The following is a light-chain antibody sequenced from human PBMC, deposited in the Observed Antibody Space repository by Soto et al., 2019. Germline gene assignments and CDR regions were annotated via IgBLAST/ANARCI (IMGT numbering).Light chain of an antibody. V-gene: IGLV2-8*01. CDR1: SSDVGGYNY. CDR2: EVN. Sequence: QSALTQPPPASGSPGQSVTISCTGTSSDVGGYNYVSWFQXHPGKAPKLIIHEVNQRPSGVPDRFSGSKSGNTASLTVSGLQAEDEGTYYCSSYGGYNNVVFGTGTKLTVL. J-gene: IGLJ1*01. CDR3: SSYGGYNNVV.